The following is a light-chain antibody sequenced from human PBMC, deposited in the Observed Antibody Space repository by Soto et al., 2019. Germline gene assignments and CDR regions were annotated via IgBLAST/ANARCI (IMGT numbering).Light chain of an antibody. Sequence: EIVMTQSPATLSVSPGDRATLSCRASQSVSSYLAWYQQIPGQAPRLLIYGASTRATGVPARFSGSGSGTDFTLTISSLQSEAFAVYYCQQYVSWPPKYTFGQGTKLEIK. CDR3: QQYVSWPPKYT. CDR1: QSVSSY. CDR2: GAS. J-gene: IGKJ2*01. V-gene: IGKV3-15*01.